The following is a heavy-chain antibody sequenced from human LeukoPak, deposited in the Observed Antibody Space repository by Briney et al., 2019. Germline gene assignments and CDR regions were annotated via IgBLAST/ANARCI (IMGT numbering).Heavy chain of an antibody. J-gene: IGHJ4*02. CDR1: GYSFTGYY. CDR3: ARDSAEGTAMVRGVNRFDY. CDR2: INPKSGGT. Sequence: SVKVSCKASGYSFTGYYVHWVRQAPGQGLEWMGWINPKSGGTNNAQKFQGRVTMTRDTSIGTVYMELTSLGSDDTAVYYCARDSAEGTAMVRGVNRFDYWGQGTLVTVSS. D-gene: IGHD3-10*01. V-gene: IGHV1-2*02.